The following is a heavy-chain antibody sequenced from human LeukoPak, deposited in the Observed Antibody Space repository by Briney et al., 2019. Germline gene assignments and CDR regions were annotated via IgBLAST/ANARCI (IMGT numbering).Heavy chain of an antibody. CDR3: ARDLYYDGSGGDL. CDR2: ISSSSSYI. Sequence: GGSLRLSCAASGFTLRNYSMNWVRQAPGKGLEWVSSISSSSSYIYYADSVKGRFTISRDNAKNSLYLQMNSLRAEDTAVYYCARDLYYDGSGGDLWGRGTLVTVSS. J-gene: IGHJ2*01. CDR1: GFTLRNYS. V-gene: IGHV3-21*06. D-gene: IGHD3-22*01.